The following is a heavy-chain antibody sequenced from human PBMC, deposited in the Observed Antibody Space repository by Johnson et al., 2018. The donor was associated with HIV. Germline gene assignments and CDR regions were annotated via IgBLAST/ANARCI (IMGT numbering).Heavy chain of an antibody. D-gene: IGHD3-16*02. CDR2: INSDGRDI. J-gene: IGHJ3*02. CDR3: ARAGHYDYVWGSYRHDAFDI. CDR1: GFTFSSYW. V-gene: IGHV3-74*02. Sequence: VQLVESGGGLVQPGGSLRLSCVASGFTFSSYWINWVRQAPGKGLVWISRINSDGRDINYADSVKGRFTISRDNAKNTLNLQINSLRAEDTAVYYCARAGHYDYVWGSYRHDAFDIWGQGTMVTVSS.